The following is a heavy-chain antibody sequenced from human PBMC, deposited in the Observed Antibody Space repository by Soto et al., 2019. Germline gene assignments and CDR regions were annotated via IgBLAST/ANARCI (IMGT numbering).Heavy chain of an antibody. Sequence: PGESLKISCKGSGYSFTSYWIGWVRQMPVKGLEWMGIIYPGDSDTRYSPSFQGQVTISADKSISTAYLQWSSLKASDTAMYYCARAAAGYSYGYGELDYWGQGTLVTVSS. CDR2: IYPGDSDT. CDR1: GYSFTSYW. D-gene: IGHD5-18*01. CDR3: ARAAAGYSYGYGELDY. V-gene: IGHV5-51*01. J-gene: IGHJ4*02.